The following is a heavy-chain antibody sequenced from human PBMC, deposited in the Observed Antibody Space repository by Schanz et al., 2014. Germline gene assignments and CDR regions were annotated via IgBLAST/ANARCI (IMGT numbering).Heavy chain of an antibody. Sequence: QVQLVESGGGVVQPGGSLRLSCAASGFTFSNFGIHWVRQAPGMGLEWMALIRSDERDKCYADSVKGRFSISRDNSKNTVYLQMNSLRPEDTAVYYCAKDENWALTDYWGQGTLVTVSS. CDR1: GFTFSNFG. CDR3: AKDENWALTDY. J-gene: IGHJ4*02. V-gene: IGHV3-30*02. CDR2: IRSDERDK. D-gene: IGHD7-27*01.